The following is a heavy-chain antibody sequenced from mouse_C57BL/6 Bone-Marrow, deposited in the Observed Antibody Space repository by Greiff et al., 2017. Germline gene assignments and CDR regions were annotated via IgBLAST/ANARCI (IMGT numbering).Heavy chain of an antibody. J-gene: IGHJ4*01. Sequence: EVQLQQSGPELVKPGASVKISCKASGYTFTDYYMNWVKQSHGKSLEWIGDINPNNGGTSYNQKFKGKATLTVDKSSSTAYMELRSLTSEDSAVYYCARLTGKRAMDYWGQGTSVTVSS. CDR3: ARLTGKRAMDY. V-gene: IGHV1-26*01. CDR1: GYTFTDYY. CDR2: INPNNGGT. D-gene: IGHD1-1*01.